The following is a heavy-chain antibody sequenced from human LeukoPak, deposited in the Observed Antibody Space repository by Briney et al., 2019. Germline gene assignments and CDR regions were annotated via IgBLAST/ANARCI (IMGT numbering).Heavy chain of an antibody. CDR3: AKRESSGKYFDY. J-gene: IGHJ4*02. V-gene: IGHV3-23*01. CDR2: ISGGGSST. D-gene: IGHD6-19*01. CDR1: GFTFSTYV. Sequence: GGSLRLSCADSGFTFSTYVMSWVRQAPGKGPEWISTISGGGSSTYYADSVKGRFTISRDNSKNTLYLQMNSLRAGDTAVYYCAKRESSGKYFDYWGQGTLLTVSS.